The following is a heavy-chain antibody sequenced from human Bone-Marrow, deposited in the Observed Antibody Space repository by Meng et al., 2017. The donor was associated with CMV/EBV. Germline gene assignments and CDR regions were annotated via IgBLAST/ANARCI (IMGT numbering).Heavy chain of an antibody. V-gene: IGHV1-69*10. Sequence: SVKVSCKASGGTFSSYAISWVRQAPGQGLEWMGGIIPILGIANYAQKFQGRVTITADKSTSTAYMELSSLRSEDTAVYYCARVVGATTGYYFDYWGQGTLVTVSS. D-gene: IGHD1-26*01. CDR1: GGTFSSYA. CDR2: IIPILGIA. CDR3: ARVVGATTGYYFDY. J-gene: IGHJ4*02.